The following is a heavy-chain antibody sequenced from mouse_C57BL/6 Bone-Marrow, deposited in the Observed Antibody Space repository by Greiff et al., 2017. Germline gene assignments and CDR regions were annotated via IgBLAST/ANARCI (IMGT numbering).Heavy chain of an antibody. J-gene: IGHJ2*01. V-gene: IGHV3-6*01. D-gene: IGHD1-1*01. CDR1: GYSITSGYY. CDR3: ARCAGSKYFDY. CDR2: ISYDGSN. Sequence: ESGPGLVKPSQSLSLTCSVTGYSITSGYYWNWIRQFPGNKLEWLGYISYDGSNKYNPSLQNRISITRDTSKNQFFLKLNSVTTEDTATYYCARCAGSKYFDYWGQGTTLTVSS.